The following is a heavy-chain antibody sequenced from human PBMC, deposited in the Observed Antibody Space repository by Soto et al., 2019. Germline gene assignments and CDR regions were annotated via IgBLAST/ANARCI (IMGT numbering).Heavy chain of an antibody. J-gene: IGHJ6*03. CDR1: GGCFSGYY. D-gene: IGHD5-12*01. V-gene: IGHV4-34*01. Sequence: PSETLSLTCAVYGGCFSGYYGTWTRQPPGKGLEWIGEIDHSGSTKYNPSLKSRVTISVDTSKNQFSLKVSSVTAADTAVYYCARVLGLRSAGDLYYYYMDVWGKGTTVTVSS. CDR3: ARVLGLRSAGDLYYYYMDV. CDR2: IDHSGST.